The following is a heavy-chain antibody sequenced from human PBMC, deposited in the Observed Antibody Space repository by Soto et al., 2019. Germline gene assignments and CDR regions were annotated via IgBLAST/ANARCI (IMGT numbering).Heavy chain of an antibody. D-gene: IGHD3-16*01. J-gene: IGHJ3*02. V-gene: IGHV1-45*01. CDR2: ITPFNGNT. Sequence: GASVKISCKASGYTFTYRYLHWVRQAPGHALEWMGWITPFNGNTNYAQKFQDRVTITRDRSMSTAYMELRSLRSEDTAMYYCASSRGETAFDIWGQGTMVAVSS. CDR3: ASSRGETAFDI. CDR1: GYTFTYRY.